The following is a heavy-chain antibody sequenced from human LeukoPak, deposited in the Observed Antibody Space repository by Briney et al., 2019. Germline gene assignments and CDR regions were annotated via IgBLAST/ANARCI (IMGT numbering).Heavy chain of an antibody. D-gene: IGHD3-10*01. CDR1: GFTFRSYW. Sequence: PGGSLRLSCAASGFTFRSYWMHWVRQAPGKGLVWVSRINSDGISTSYADSVKGRFTISRDNAKNTLYLQMNSLRAEDTAVYYCAREFEGQEAGAYGSGSYDVFDIWGQGTMVTVSS. CDR3: AREFEGQEAGAYGSGSYDVFDI. V-gene: IGHV3-74*01. J-gene: IGHJ3*02. CDR2: INSDGIST.